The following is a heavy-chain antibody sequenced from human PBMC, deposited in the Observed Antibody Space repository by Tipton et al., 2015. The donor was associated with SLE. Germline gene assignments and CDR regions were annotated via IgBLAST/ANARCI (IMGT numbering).Heavy chain of an antibody. J-gene: IGHJ4*02. CDR3: ARDGQWLLLDY. V-gene: IGHV4-34*01. CDR1: GGSFSGYY. Sequence: TLSLTCAVYGGSFSGYYWSWICQPPGKGLEWIGSIYYSGSTYYNPSLKSRVTISVDTSKNQFSLKLSSVTAADTAVYYCARDGQWLLLDYWGQGTLVTVSS. CDR2: IYYSGST. D-gene: IGHD6-19*01.